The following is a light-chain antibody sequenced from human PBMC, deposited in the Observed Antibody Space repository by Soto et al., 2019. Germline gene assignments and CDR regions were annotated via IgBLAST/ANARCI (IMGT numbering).Light chain of an antibody. Sequence: QSALTQPASVSGSPGQSITISCTGTSSDVGGYNYVSWYQQYPGKAPKLMIYEVSNRPSGVSNHFSASKSGNTASLTISGLQAEDEADYYCSSNTSSNTVIFGGGTKLTVL. V-gene: IGLV2-14*01. CDR1: SSDVGGYNY. CDR3: SSNTSSNTVI. CDR2: EVS. J-gene: IGLJ2*01.